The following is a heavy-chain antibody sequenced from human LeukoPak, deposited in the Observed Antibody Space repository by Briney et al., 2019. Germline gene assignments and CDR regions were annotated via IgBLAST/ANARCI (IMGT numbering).Heavy chain of an antibody. Sequence: PGGSLRLSCAASGFTFSSYEMNWVRQAPGEGLEWVSYINHSGDTIYYADSVEGRFTISRDNAKTSLYLQINSLRAEDTAVYYCARMKREATKPVTDYWGQGTLVTVSS. D-gene: IGHD1-14*01. V-gene: IGHV3-48*03. CDR3: ARMKREATKPVTDY. CDR2: INHSGDTI. J-gene: IGHJ4*02. CDR1: GFTFSSYE.